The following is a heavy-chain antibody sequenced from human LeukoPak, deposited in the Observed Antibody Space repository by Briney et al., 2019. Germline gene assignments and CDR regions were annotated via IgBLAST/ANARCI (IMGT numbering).Heavy chain of an antibody. J-gene: IGHJ4*02. CDR3: ARGRGGTVVRGYLDY. Sequence: ASVKVSCKASGYTFTSYDINWVRQATGQGLEWMGWMNPNSGNTGSAQKFQGRVTMTRDTSINTAYMELHSLTSEDTAAYYCARGRGGTVVRGYLDYWGQGTLVTVSS. V-gene: IGHV1-8*01. CDR1: GYTFTSYD. CDR2: MNPNSGNT. D-gene: IGHD3-10*01.